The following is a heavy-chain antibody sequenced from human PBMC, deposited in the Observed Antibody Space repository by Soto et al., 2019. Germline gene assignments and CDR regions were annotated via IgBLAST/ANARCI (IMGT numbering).Heavy chain of an antibody. J-gene: IGHJ4*02. CDR2: INHSGST. CDR3: ARSARSYYQHYFDY. V-gene: IGHV4-34*01. D-gene: IGHD1-26*01. Sequence: PSETLSLTCAVYGGSFSGYYWSWIRQPPGKGLEWIGEINHSGSTNYNPSLKSRVTISVDTSKNQFSLKLSSVTAADTAVYYCARSARSYYQHYFDYWGQGTLVTVSS. CDR1: GGSFSGYY.